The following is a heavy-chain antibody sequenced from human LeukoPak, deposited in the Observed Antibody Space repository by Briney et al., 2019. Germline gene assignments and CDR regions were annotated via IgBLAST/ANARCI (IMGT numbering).Heavy chain of an antibody. V-gene: IGHV3-48*03. CDR3: ARARFGGYYGMDV. CDR2: ISSSGSTI. Sequence: GGSLRLSCAASGFTFSSYEMNWVRQAPGEGLEWVSYISSSGSTIYYADSVKGRFTISRDNAKNSLYLQMNSLRAEDTAVYYCARARFGGYYGMDVWGKGTTVTVSS. CDR1: GFTFSSYE. D-gene: IGHD3-10*01. J-gene: IGHJ6*04.